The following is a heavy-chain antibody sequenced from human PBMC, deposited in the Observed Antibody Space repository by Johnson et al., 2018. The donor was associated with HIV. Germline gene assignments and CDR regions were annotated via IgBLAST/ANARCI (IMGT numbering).Heavy chain of an antibody. V-gene: IGHV3-9*01. CDR2: ISWNSGSI. CDR3: AKGLRLGELSLRVDAFDI. Sequence: VQLVESGGGLVQPGGSLRLSCAASGFTFSSYAMSWVRQAPGKGLEWVSAISWNSGSIGYADSVKGRFTISRDNAKNSLYVQMNSLRAEDTALYYCAKGLRLGELSLRVDAFDIWGQGTMVTVSS. CDR1: GFTFSSYA. J-gene: IGHJ3*02. D-gene: IGHD3-16*02.